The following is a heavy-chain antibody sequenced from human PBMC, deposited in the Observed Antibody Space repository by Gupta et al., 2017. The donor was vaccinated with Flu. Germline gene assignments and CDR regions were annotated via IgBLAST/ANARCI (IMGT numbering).Heavy chain of an antibody. CDR2: ISGSDSGA. CDR3: AKAPVGSFSSTLCYSLDY. J-gene: IGHJ4*02. V-gene: IGHV3-23*01. Sequence: VLQAPGKGRGWISAISGSDSGAYHAGSVRGRFTISRDDSKNALYLQMISLRAEDTAIYYCAKAPVGSFSSTLCYSLDYWGQGTLVAVSS. D-gene: IGHD2-2*01.